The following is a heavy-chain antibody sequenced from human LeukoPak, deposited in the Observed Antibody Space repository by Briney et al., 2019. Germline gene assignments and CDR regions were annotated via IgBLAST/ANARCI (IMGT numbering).Heavy chain of an antibody. Sequence: SETLSLTCTVSGGSISSSSYYWGWIRQPPGKGLEWIGSIYYSGSTYYNPSLKSRVTISVDTSKNQFSLKLSSVTAADTAVYYCARHLNPLYYDILTGYFYFDYWGQGTLVTVSS. V-gene: IGHV4-39*01. CDR1: GGSISSSSYY. CDR2: IYYSGST. D-gene: IGHD3-9*01. J-gene: IGHJ4*02. CDR3: ARHLNPLYYDILTGYFYFDY.